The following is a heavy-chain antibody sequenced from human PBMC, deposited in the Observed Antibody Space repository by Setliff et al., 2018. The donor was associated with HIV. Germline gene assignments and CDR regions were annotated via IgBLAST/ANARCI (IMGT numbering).Heavy chain of an antibody. CDR1: GYTFTSYD. V-gene: IGHV1-8*01. CDR3: ARGGVCTSTSCGGNYYYGMDV. D-gene: IGHD2-2*01. CDR2: MNPNSGNT. J-gene: IGHJ6*02. Sequence: ASVKVSCKASGYTFTSYDINWVRQATGQGLEWMGWMNPNSGNTGYAQKFQGRVTITADESTSTAYMELSSLRSDDTAVYYCARGGVCTSTSCGGNYYYGMDVWGQGTTVTV.